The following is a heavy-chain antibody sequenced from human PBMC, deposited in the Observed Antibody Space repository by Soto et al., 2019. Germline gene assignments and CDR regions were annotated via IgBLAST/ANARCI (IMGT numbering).Heavy chain of an antibody. J-gene: IGHJ6*02. V-gene: IGHV3-33*01. CDR1: GFTFSSYG. Sequence: QVQLVESGGGVVQPGRSLRLSCAASGFTFSSYGMHWVRQAPGKGLEWVAVISYDGSNKYYAVSVKGRFTISRDNSKNTLYLHMNILRAEDTAVYYFARDGIAVAGSYYYGMDVWGQGTTVTVSS. D-gene: IGHD6-19*01. CDR2: ISYDGSNK. CDR3: ARDGIAVAGSYYYGMDV.